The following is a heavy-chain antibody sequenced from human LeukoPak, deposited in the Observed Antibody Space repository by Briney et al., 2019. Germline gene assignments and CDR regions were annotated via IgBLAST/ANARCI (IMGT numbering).Heavy chain of an antibody. D-gene: IGHD6-13*01. CDR2: IIPIFGTA. V-gene: IGHV1-69*13. CDR1: GGTFSSYA. J-gene: IGHJ4*02. Sequence: VASVKVSCKASGGTFSSYAISWVRQAPGQGLEWMAGIIPIFGTANYAQKFQGRVTITADESTSTAYMELSSLRSEDTAVYYCASSYSSSWYRPLDYWSQGTLVTVSS. CDR3: ASSYSSSWYRPLDY.